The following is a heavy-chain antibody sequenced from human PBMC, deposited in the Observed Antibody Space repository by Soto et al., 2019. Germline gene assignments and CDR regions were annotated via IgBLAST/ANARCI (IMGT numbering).Heavy chain of an antibody. D-gene: IGHD5-12*01. Sequence: GESLKISCKGSGYSFTNYWIGWVRQTPGKGLEWMGIIHPGDSDTRYSPSFQGQVTISADKAISTAYLQWSSLKASDTAMYYCARLEYSVYPIDSWGQGTLVTVSS. CDR1: GYSFTNYW. CDR2: IHPGDSDT. V-gene: IGHV5-51*01. CDR3: ARLEYSVYPIDS. J-gene: IGHJ5*01.